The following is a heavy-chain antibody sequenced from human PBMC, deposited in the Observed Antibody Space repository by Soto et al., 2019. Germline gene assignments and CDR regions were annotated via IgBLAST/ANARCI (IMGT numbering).Heavy chain of an antibody. D-gene: IGHD6-6*01. Sequence: SETPSLTCAVYGGSFSGYYWSWIRQPPGKGLEWIGQINYSGSTNYNPSLKSRVTISVDTSKNQFSLKLSSVTAADTAVYYCAREPIAAKPNAFDIWGQGTMVTVSS. J-gene: IGHJ3*02. CDR3: AREPIAAKPNAFDI. CDR1: GGSFSGYY. CDR2: INYSGST. V-gene: IGHV4-34*01.